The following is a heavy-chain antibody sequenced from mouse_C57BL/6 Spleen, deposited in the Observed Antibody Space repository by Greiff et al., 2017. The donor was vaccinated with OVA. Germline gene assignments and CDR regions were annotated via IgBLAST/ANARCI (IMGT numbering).Heavy chain of an antibody. CDR1: GYTFTDYY. Sequence: EVQLQQSGPELVKPGASVKISCKASGYTFTDYYMNWVKQSHGKSLEWIGDINPNNGGTSYNQKFKGKATLTVDKSSSTAYMELRSLTSEDSAVYYCARRPYYYGSSCDYWGQGTTLTVSS. V-gene: IGHV1-26*01. D-gene: IGHD1-1*01. CDR2: INPNNGGT. CDR3: ARRPYYYGSSCDY. J-gene: IGHJ2*01.